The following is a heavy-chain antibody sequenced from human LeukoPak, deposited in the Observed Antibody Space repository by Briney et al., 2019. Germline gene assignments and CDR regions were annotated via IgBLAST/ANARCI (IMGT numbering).Heavy chain of an antibody. J-gene: IGHJ4*02. CDR3: ARHYGGYSYGLYYFDY. Sequence: GASVKVSCKASGGTFSSYAISWVRQAPGQGLEWMGWISAYNGNTNYAQKLQGRVTMTTDTSTSTAYMELRSLRSDDTAVYYCARHYGGYSYGLYYFDYWGQGTLVTVSS. D-gene: IGHD5-18*01. CDR2: ISAYNGNT. CDR1: GGTFSSYA. V-gene: IGHV1-18*01.